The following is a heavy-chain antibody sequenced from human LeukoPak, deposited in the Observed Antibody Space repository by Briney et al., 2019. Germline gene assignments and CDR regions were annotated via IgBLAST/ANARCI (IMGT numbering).Heavy chain of an antibody. CDR3: ARVGEAVRGVIKVNYYYMDV. Sequence: LGGSLRLSCAASGFTFSSYGMHWVRQAPGKGLEWVAFIRYDGSNKYYADSVKGRFTISRDNSKNTLYLQMNSLRSEDTAVYYCARVGEAVRGVIKVNYYYMDVWGKGTTVTISS. CDR1: GFTFSSYG. CDR2: IRYDGSNK. V-gene: IGHV3-30*02. J-gene: IGHJ6*03. D-gene: IGHD3-10*01.